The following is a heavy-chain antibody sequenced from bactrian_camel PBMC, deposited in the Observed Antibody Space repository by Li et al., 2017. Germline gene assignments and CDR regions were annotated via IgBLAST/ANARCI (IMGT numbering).Heavy chain of an antibody. Sequence: QLVESRGGSEQTGGSLRLSCAASGPLYTSYCMAWFRQAPGKEREAVATFYTDGGFTNYADSVKGRFTVSQDIAKGTVYLQMSSLTPEDTAMYYCAADRRHYAIDCDLGRFTDWGRGTQVTVS. D-gene: IGHD1*01. V-gene: IGHV3S1*01. J-gene: IGHJ4*01. CDR2: FYTDGGFT. CDR1: GPLYTSYC. CDR3: AADRRHYAIDCDLGRFTD.